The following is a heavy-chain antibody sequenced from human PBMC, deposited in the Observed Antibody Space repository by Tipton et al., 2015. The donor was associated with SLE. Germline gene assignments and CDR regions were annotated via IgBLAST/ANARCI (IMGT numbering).Heavy chain of an antibody. CDR2: IFYTGST. CDR1: DGSIRSTNYY. Sequence: TLSLTCTVSDGSIRSTNYYWGWIRQPPGKGLEWIGSIFYTGSTYYNPSLKSRVSFSIDTSKHQFSLKLNSVTATDTAVYYCARQWAQGWSGTYFDSWGQGARVTVSS. D-gene: IGHD3-3*01. CDR3: ARQWAQGWSGTYFDS. J-gene: IGHJ4*02. V-gene: IGHV4-39*07.